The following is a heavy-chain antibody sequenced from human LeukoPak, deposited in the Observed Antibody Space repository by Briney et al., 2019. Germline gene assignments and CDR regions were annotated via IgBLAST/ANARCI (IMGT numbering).Heavy chain of an antibody. D-gene: IGHD3-22*01. V-gene: IGHV3-33*01. CDR2: IWYDGSNK. CDR3: TRDNYYDSSDKPLTAFDI. J-gene: IGHJ3*02. Sequence: PGGSLRLSCAASGFTFSSYGMHWVRQAPGKGLEWGAVIWYDGSNKYYADSVKGRFTISRDNSKNTLYLQMNSLRAEDTAVYYCTRDNYYDSSDKPLTAFDIWGQGTMVTVSS. CDR1: GFTFSSYG.